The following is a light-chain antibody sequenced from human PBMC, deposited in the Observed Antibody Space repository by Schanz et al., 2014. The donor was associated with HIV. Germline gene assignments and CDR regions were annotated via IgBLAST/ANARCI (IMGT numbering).Light chain of an antibody. J-gene: IGLJ2*01. CDR1: NSDLDNYYY. CDR3: SSFTSSSTLV. V-gene: IGLV2-14*03. CDR2: DVT. Sequence: QSVLTQPASVSASPGQSITISCTGANSDLDNYYYVSWFQQRPGKSPKLIIYDVTTRPSGISSRFSGSKSGNTAYLTISGLLAEDEADYYCSSFTSSSTLVFGGGTKLTVL.